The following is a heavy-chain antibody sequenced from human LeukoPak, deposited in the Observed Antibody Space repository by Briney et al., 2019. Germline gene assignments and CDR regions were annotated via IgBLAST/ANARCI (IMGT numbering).Heavy chain of an antibody. CDR1: GVSFSDYF. CDR3: ARGDCSSTSCYLSDWFDP. CDR2: INHNGST. J-gene: IGHJ5*02. V-gene: IGHV4-34*01. Sequence: SETLSLTCAVYGVSFSDYFWSWTRQSPGKGLEWIGEINHNGSTNYNPSLKNRVSISVDTSKNQFSLKLSSVTAADTAVYYCARGDCSSTSCYLSDWFDPWGQGTLVTVSS. D-gene: IGHD2-2*01.